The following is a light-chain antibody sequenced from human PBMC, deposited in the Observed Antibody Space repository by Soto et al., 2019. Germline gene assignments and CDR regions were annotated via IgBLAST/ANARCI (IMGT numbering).Light chain of an antibody. V-gene: IGLV1-40*01. CDR3: QSYDSSLGGSKV. Sequence: QSVLTQSPSVSGAPGQRVTISCTGSSSSIGAGYDVHWYQQLPGTAPKLLIYGNSNRPSGVPDRFSASKSGTSASLAITGLQADDEADYYCQSYDSSLGGSKVFGGGTKLTVL. CDR1: SSSIGAGYD. J-gene: IGLJ2*01. CDR2: GNS.